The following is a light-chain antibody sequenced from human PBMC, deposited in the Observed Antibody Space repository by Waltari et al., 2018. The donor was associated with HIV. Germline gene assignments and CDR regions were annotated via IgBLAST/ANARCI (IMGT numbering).Light chain of an antibody. Sequence: QSVLTQPPSASGTPGQRVTISCSGSSSNIEFNYVYWYQQVPGTAPKLPIYKNDQSPSGVPDRFSASKSGTSASLVISGLRSEDEADYYCAAWDDRLSGRVFGTGTSVTVL. J-gene: IGLJ1*01. CDR2: KND. V-gene: IGLV1-47*01. CDR3: AAWDDRLSGRV. CDR1: SSNIEFNY.